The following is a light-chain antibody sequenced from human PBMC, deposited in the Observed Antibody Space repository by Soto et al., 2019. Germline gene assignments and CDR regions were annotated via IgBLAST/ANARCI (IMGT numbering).Light chain of an antibody. J-gene: IGKJ2*01. CDR3: QQYGSSPPAYT. CDR1: QSVSSSY. Sequence: EIVSTQSPGTLSLSPGERATLFCRASQSVSSSYLAWYQQKPGQAPRLLIYGASSRATGIPDRFSGSGSGTDFTLTISRLEPEDFAVYYCQQYGSSPPAYTFGQGTKLEIK. CDR2: GAS. V-gene: IGKV3-20*01.